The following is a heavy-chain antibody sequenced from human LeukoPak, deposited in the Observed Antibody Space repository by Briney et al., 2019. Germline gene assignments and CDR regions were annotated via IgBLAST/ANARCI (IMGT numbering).Heavy chain of an antibody. Sequence: SETLSLTCTVSGGSISNYYWSWIRQPPGKGLEWLGYIYYSGNTNYNPSLKSRITISVDTSKNQFSLKLSSVTAADTAVYYCVRRGYCSSTSCYVFDYWGQGTLVTVSS. CDR3: VRRGYCSSTSCYVFDY. D-gene: IGHD2-2*01. CDR1: GGSISNYY. J-gene: IGHJ4*02. CDR2: IYYSGNT. V-gene: IGHV4-59*08.